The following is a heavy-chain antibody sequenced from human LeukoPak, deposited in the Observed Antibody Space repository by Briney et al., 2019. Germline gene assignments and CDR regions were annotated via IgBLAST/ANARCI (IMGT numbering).Heavy chain of an antibody. CDR1: GYPFTDYY. CDR3: ARGSALAGARHPFDY. Sequence: GASVKVSCKASGYPFTDYYIHWVRQAPGQGLEWMGWINPNSGDTKYAQTFQARVTMTRDASINTAYMEVTGLGFEDTAVYYCARGSALAGARHPFDYWGQGTLVTVSS. CDR2: INPNSGDT. J-gene: IGHJ4*02. V-gene: IGHV1-2*02. D-gene: IGHD3-10*01.